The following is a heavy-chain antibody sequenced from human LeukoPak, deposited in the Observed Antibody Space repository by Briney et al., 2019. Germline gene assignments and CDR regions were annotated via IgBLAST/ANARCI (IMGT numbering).Heavy chain of an antibody. J-gene: IGHJ4*02. CDR3: ARDAHCSGGSCYTDY. V-gene: IGHV3-23*01. CDR1: GFTVTSYA. CDR2: ISGSGGST. D-gene: IGHD2-15*01. Sequence: PGRSLRLSWAAAGFTVTSYAMSWVRQPPGNGLEWVSSISGSGGSTYYADSVKGRFTISRDNYKNTLYLQMNSLRAEDTAVYYCARDAHCSGGSCYTDYWGQGTLVTVSS.